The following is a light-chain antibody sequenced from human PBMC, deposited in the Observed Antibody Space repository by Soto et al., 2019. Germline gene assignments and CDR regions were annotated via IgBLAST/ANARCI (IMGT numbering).Light chain of an antibody. Sequence: IVMTQYTVTLSVSPGERAALSCRASQSISSNLAWYQQRPGQAPRLLIYDASTRATGIPARFSGSGSGTEFTLTISSLQSEDFAVYYCQQYNNWSWTFGQGTKVDIK. CDR3: QQYNNWSWT. CDR2: DAS. J-gene: IGKJ1*01. V-gene: IGKV3-15*01. CDR1: QSISSN.